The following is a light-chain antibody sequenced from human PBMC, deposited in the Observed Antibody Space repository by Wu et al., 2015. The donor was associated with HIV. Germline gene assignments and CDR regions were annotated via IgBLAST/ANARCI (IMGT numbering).Light chain of an antibody. CDR1: QSVASNY. CDR3: QQYGSSPQT. V-gene: IGKV3-20*01. CDR2: GAS. J-gene: IGKJ1*01. Sequence: EIVLTQSPGTPSLSPGERATLSCRASQSVASNYLAWYQQKPGQAPRLLIYGASSRATGIPDRFSGSGSGTDFTLTISRLEPEDFVMYYCQQYGSSPQTFGQGTKVEIK.